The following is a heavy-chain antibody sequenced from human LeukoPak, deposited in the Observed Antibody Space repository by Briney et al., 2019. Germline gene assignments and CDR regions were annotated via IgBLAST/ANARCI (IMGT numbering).Heavy chain of an antibody. CDR2: IYYSGTT. V-gene: IGHV4-59*01. J-gene: IGHJ4*02. D-gene: IGHD2-2*01. CDR1: GDSISSYY. Sequence: SETLSLTCTVSGDSISSYYWSWIRQPPGKRLEWIGYIYYSGTTTYNPSLESRVTISVDTSKNQLSLRLSSVTAADTAVYYCARMQSSASPFDYWGQGTLVTVSS. CDR3: ARMQSSASPFDY.